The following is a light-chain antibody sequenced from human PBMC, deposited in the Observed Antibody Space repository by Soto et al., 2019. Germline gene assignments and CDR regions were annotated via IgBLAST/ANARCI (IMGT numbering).Light chain of an antibody. CDR2: GAS. CDR1: QSVSSN. J-gene: IGKJ1*01. V-gene: IGKV3-15*01. Sequence: EIVMTQSPATLSVSPGERATLSCRASQSVSSNLAWYQQKPGQAPRLLIYGASTRATGIPARFSGSGSGTEFTLTISSLQSEDVAVYYCQQYNNWPTTVGQGTKVEIK. CDR3: QQYNNWPTT.